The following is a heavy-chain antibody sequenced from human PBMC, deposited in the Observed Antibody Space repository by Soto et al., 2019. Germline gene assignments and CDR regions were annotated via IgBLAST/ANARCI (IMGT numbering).Heavy chain of an antibody. Sequence: PSETLSLTCTVSGGSISSGGYYWSWLRQHQGQGLEWIGYIYYSRSTYYTPSLKSRVTIAVDTSKNQFSLKLSSVTAADTAVYYGARVKYCDFWMGTDSYNWFDPWGQGTLVTVSS. CDR2: IYYSRST. V-gene: IGHV4-31*03. D-gene: IGHD3-3*01. CDR3: ARVKYCDFWMGTDSYNWFDP. J-gene: IGHJ5*02. CDR1: GGSISSGGYY.